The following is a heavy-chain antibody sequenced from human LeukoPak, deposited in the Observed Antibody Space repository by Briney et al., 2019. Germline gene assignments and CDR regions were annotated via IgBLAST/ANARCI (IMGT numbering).Heavy chain of an antibody. Sequence: PGGSLRLSCAASGFTFSNYVMNWVRQAPGKGLEWVSYISSGSRTIYYADSVKGRFTISRDNAKNSLYLQMSSLRVEDTAVYYCARARYTSGWYDNDLDSWGQGSLVTVSS. J-gene: IGHJ4*02. V-gene: IGHV3-48*04. CDR2: ISSGSRTI. CDR3: ARARYTSGWYDNDLDS. D-gene: IGHD6-19*01. CDR1: GFTFSNYV.